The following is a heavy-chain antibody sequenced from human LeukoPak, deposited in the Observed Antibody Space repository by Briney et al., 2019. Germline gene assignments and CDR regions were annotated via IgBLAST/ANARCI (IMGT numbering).Heavy chain of an antibody. J-gene: IGHJ4*02. D-gene: IGHD2-21*01. CDR3: ARVGVSVRIPLY. CDR1: GGSFSGYY. Sequence: SETLSLTCAVYGGSFSGYYWSWIRQPPGKGLEWIGEINHSGSTNYNPSLKSRVTISVETSKNQFSLKVSSVTAADTAVYYCARVGVSVRIPLYWGQGTLVTASS. V-gene: IGHV4-34*01. CDR2: INHSGST.